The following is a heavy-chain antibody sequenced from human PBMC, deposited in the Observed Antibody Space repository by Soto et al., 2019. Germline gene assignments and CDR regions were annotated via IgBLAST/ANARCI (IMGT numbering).Heavy chain of an antibody. J-gene: IGHJ4*02. CDR3: ARGVAGRYYSDY. V-gene: IGHV3-74*01. CDR1: GFTFSSYW. D-gene: IGHD4-17*01. Sequence: EVQLVESGGGLVQPGGSLRLSCAASGFTFSSYWMHWVRQAPGKGLVWVSRINGDGSRTSYADSVKGRFAISRDNAKNTVYLKMDSLRAEDTAVYYCARGVAGRYYSDYWGQGTLVTVSS. CDR2: INGDGSRT.